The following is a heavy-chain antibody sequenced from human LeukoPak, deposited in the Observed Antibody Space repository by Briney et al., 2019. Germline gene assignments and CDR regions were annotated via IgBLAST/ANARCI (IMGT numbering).Heavy chain of an antibody. CDR1: GFTFSSYW. D-gene: IGHD2-2*01. V-gene: IGHV3-7*01. CDR3: ARDYCSTTSCLDY. Sequence: GGSLRLSCAASGFTFSSYWMSWVRQAPGKGLEWVANIKQDGSEKYYVDSVKGRFTFSRDNAKNSLYLQMNSLRAEDTAVYYCARDYCSTTSCLDYWGQGTLVTVSS. J-gene: IGHJ4*02. CDR2: IKQDGSEK.